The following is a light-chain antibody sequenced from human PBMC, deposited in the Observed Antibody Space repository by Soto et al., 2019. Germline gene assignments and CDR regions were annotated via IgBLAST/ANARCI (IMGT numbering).Light chain of an antibody. CDR3: QQRSYCSST. Sequence: EIVLTQSPATLSLSPGERATLSCRASQRVTGTLAGYQQKPGQAPRLLIYDASNRATGSPARFSGGGGVAAVTPTTTSREADEFLVDYYQQRSYCSSTFGGGTKVEI. CDR2: DAS. J-gene: IGKJ4*01. CDR1: QRVTGT. V-gene: IGKV3-11*01.